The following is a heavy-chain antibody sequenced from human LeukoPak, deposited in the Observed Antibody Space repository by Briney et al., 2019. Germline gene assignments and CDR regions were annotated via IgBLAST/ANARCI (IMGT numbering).Heavy chain of an antibody. CDR3: ARDPPFIIGTTFFDY. V-gene: IGHV3-21*01. CDR2: ISTSSTYI. Sequence: GSLRLSFSASGFHFNSYSMNWVRPAPGKGVEWVSSISTSSTYIYYADSVKGRFTISRDNAKNSLYLQMNSLRAEDTAVYYCARDPPFIIGTTFFDYWGQGTLVTVSS. CDR1: GFHFNSYS. D-gene: IGHD1-20*01. J-gene: IGHJ4*02.